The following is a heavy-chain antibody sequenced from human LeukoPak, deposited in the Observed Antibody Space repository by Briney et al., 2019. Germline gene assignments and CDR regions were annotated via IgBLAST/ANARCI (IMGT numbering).Heavy chain of an antibody. CDR1: GYTFTGCY. J-gene: IGHJ4*02. D-gene: IGHD3-3*01. V-gene: IGHV1-2*02. CDR2: INPNSGGT. CDR3: ARDASDIGSGYFDY. Sequence: ASVKVSYKASGYTFTGCYMHWVRQAPGQGLEWMGWINPNSGGTNYAQKFQGRVTMTRDTSISTAYMELSRLRSDDTAVYYCARDASDIGSGYFDYWGQGTLVTVSS.